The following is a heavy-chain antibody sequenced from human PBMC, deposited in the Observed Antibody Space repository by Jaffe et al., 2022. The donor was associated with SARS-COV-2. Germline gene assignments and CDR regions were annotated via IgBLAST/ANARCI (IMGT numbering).Heavy chain of an antibody. V-gene: IGHV3-30*18. CDR3: AKEWTRGYYYYYGMDV. CDR1: GFTFSSYG. D-gene: IGHD5-12*01. J-gene: IGHJ6*02. Sequence: QVQLVESGGGVVQPGRSLRLSCAASGFTFSSYGMHWVRQAPGKGLEWVAVISYDGSNKYYADSVKGRFTISRDNSKNTLYLQMNSLRAEDTAVYYCAKEWTRGYYYYYGMDVWGQGTTVTVSS. CDR2: ISYDGSNK.